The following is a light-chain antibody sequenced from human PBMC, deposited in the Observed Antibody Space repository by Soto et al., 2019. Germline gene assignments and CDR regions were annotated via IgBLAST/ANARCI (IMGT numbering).Light chain of an antibody. Sequence: DIQMTQSPSSLSASVGDRVTITCRASQTISNYLNWYQKKPGKDPKLLIYAASSLQSGVPSRFSGSGSGTDFTLTISSLQTEDFATFYCQQSYSTTITFGQGTRLEN. CDR3: QQSYSTTIT. CDR2: AAS. J-gene: IGKJ5*01. V-gene: IGKV1-39*01. CDR1: QTISNY.